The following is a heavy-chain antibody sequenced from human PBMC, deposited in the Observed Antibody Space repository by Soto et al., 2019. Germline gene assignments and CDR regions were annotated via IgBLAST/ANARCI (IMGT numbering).Heavy chain of an antibody. D-gene: IGHD4-17*01. V-gene: IGHV5-51*01. J-gene: IGHJ6*02. Sequence: AESLKISCKGSGYSFTSYWIGWVRQMPGKGLEWMGIIYPGDSDTRYSPSFQGQVTISADKSISTAYLQWSSLKASDTAMYYCARHHYGGNQGGSSYYYGMDVWGQGTTVTVSS. CDR2: IYPGDSDT. CDR3: ARHHYGGNQGGSSYYYGMDV. CDR1: GYSFTSYW.